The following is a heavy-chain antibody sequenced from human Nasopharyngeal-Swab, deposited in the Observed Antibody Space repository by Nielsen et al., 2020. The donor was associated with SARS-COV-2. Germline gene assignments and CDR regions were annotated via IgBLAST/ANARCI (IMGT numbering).Heavy chain of an antibody. CDR2: IYSGGST. D-gene: IGHD1-14*01. J-gene: IGHJ4*02. CDR1: GFTVSSNY. V-gene: IGHV3-53*01. CDR3: AREQRNQVAYYFDY. Sequence: GGSLRLSCAASGFTVSSNYMSWVRQAPGKGLEWVSVIYSGGSTYYADSVKGRFTISRDNSKNTLYLQINSLRAEDTAVYYCAREQRNQVAYYFDYWGQGTLVTVSS.